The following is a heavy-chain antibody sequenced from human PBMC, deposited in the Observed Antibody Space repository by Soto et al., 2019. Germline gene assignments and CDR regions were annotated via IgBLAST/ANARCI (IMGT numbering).Heavy chain of an antibody. CDR3: ARTLVGATPADY. D-gene: IGHD1-26*01. Sequence: ASVKVSCKASGYTFTSYAMHWVCQAPGQRLERVGWINAGNGNTKYSQKFQGRVTITRDTSASTAYMELSSLRSEDTAVYYCARTLVGATPADYWGQGTLVTVSS. CDR2: INAGNGNT. CDR1: GYTFTSYA. J-gene: IGHJ4*02. V-gene: IGHV1-3*01.